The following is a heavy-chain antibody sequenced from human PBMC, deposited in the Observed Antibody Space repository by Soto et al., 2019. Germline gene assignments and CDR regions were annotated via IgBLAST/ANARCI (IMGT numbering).Heavy chain of an antibody. CDR1: GFTFSSYA. D-gene: IGHD1-1*01. J-gene: IGHJ6*03. Sequence: PGGSLRLSCAASGFTFSSYAMSWVRQAPAKGLEWVSAISGRGASTYYADSMKGRFTISRDNSKNTLYLQMISLRAEDTAVYYCAKGVNWNDYYYMDVWGKGTTVTVSS. CDR2: ISGRGAST. CDR3: AKGVNWNDYYYMDV. V-gene: IGHV3-23*01.